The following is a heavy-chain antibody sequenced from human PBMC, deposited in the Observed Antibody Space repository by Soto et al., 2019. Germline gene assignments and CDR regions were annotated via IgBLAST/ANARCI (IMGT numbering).Heavy chain of an antibody. J-gene: IGHJ4*02. Sequence: GGSLRLSCAASGSTFSSYGMHWVRQAPGKGLEWVAVISYDGSNKYYADSVKGRFTISRDNSKNTLYLQMNSLRAEDTAVYYCAKAPAYCSGGSCRPPYWGQGTLVTVSS. CDR2: ISYDGSNK. D-gene: IGHD2-15*01. CDR3: AKAPAYCSGGSCRPPY. V-gene: IGHV3-30*18. CDR1: GSTFSSYG.